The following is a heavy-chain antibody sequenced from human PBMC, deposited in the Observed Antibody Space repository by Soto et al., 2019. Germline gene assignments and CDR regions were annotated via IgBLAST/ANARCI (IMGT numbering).Heavy chain of an antibody. V-gene: IGHV1-8*01. Sequence: ASVKVSCKASGYTFTTYEIHRARQATGHGLEWVGWMNPHSGDTGLAQQFQGRVTMTRNTSITTAYMEVSSLRSGGTAVYYCTRGPPGYEMLPNHPYVMDLWG. CDR2: MNPHSGDT. CDR3: TRGPPGYEMLPNHPYVMDL. J-gene: IGHJ6*02. D-gene: IGHD3-9*01. CDR1: GYTFTTYE.